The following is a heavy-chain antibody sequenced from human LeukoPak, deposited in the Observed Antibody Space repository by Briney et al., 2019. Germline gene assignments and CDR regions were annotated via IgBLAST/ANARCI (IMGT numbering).Heavy chain of an antibody. V-gene: IGHV3-23*01. Sequence: PGGSLRLSCAASGFTFSSYAMSSVRQAPGKGLEWVSAISGSGGSTYYADSVKGRFNISRDNSKNTLYLQMNSLRAEDTAVYYCAKGRTTVVTGTFDYWGQGTLVTVSS. D-gene: IGHD4-23*01. CDR1: GFTFSSYA. CDR2: ISGSGGST. CDR3: AKGRTTVVTGTFDY. J-gene: IGHJ4*02.